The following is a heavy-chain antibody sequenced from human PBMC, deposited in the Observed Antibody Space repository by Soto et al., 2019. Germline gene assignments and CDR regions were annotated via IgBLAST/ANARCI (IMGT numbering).Heavy chain of an antibody. J-gene: IGHJ4*02. Sequence: GGSLRLSCAASGFTFSSYAMSWVRQAPGKGLEWVSAISGSGGSTYYADSVKGRFTISRDNSKNTLYLQMNSLRAEDTAVYYCAKGPLAYCSSTSCYFDYWGQGTLVTVSS. V-gene: IGHV3-23*01. CDR2: ISGSGGST. CDR3: AKGPLAYCSSTSCYFDY. D-gene: IGHD2-2*01. CDR1: GFTFSSYA.